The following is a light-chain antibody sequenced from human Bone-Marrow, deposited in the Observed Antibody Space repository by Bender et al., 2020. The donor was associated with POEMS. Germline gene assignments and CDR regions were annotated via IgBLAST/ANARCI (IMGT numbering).Light chain of an antibody. CDR2: EVS. J-gene: IGLJ3*02. Sequence: QSALTQPASVSESPGQSVTISCTETSSDLGSYDLVSWYQQHPGKAPKLIIYEVSKRPSGVPDRFSGSKSGTSASLAISGLQSEDEADYYCAAWEDSLNGWVFGGGTKLTVL. CDR3: AAWEDSLNGWV. V-gene: IGLV2-14*02. CDR1: SSDLGSYDL.